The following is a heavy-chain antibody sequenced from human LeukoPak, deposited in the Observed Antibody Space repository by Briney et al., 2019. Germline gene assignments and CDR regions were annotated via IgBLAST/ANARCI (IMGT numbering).Heavy chain of an antibody. V-gene: IGHV4-34*01. Sequence: SETLSLTCAVYGGSFSGYYWSWIRQPPGKGLEWIGEINHSGSTNYYPSLKSRVTISVDTSKNQFSVKLSSVTAADTAVYYCARVLGYGDYPYYYYYGMDVWGQGTTVTVSS. CDR3: ARVLGYGDYPYYYYYGMDV. CDR2: INHSGST. D-gene: IGHD4-17*01. CDR1: GGSFSGYY. J-gene: IGHJ6*02.